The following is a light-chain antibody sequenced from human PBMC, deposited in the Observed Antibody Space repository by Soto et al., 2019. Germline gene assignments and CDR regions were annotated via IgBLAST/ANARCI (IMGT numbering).Light chain of an antibody. V-gene: IGKV3-15*01. J-gene: IGKJ1*01. Sequence: EIVLTQSPATLSVSPEERATLSCMAIQSVRSNLAWYQQKPGQAPRLLIYGSSTRATGIPDRLTGSDSGTEFILTISSMKSEDFAVYYWQQYHHWWTFGHGTKVDIK. CDR2: GSS. CDR1: QSVRSN. CDR3: QQYHHWWT.